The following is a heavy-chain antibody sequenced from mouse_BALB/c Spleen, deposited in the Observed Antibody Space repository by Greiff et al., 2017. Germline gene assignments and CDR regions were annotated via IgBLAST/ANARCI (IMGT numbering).Heavy chain of an antibody. V-gene: IGHV3-6*02. D-gene: IGHD1-2*01. Sequence: EVKLQQSGPGLVKPSQSLSLTCSVTGYSITSGYYWNWIRQFPGNKLEWMGYISYDGSNNYNPSLKNRISITRDTSKNQFFLKLNSVTTEDTATYYCAREGTATAYWGQGTLVTVSA. J-gene: IGHJ3*01. CDR3: AREGTATAY. CDR1: GYSITSGYY. CDR2: ISYDGSN.